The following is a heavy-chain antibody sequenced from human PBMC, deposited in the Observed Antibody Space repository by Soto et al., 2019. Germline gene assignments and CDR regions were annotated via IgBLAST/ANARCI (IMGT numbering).Heavy chain of an antibody. V-gene: IGHV4-39*01. CDR2: IYYSGST. CDR3: ARRLTTVTTVFDY. Sequence: SETLSLTCTVSGCSISSSSYYWGWIRQPPGKGLEWIGSIYYSGSTYYNPSLKSRVTISVDTSKNQFSLKLSSVTAADTAVYYCARRLTTVTTVFDYWGQGTLVTVSS. J-gene: IGHJ4*02. D-gene: IGHD4-17*01. CDR1: GCSISSSSYY.